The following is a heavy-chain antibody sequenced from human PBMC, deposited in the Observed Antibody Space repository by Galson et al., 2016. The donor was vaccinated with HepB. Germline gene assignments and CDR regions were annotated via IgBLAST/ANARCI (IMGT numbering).Heavy chain of an antibody. D-gene: IGHD1-26*01. CDR3: ARDYSGNYYTSFDI. Sequence: SLRLSCAASGFAFRTYSMNWVRQAPGKGLEWVAVISYDGTKKYYADSVKGRFTPSRDNSKNTLYVQMDSLRTEDTAVYYCARDYSGNYYTSFDIWGQGTMVTVSS. V-gene: IGHV3-30*03. CDR1: GFAFRTYS. J-gene: IGHJ3*02. CDR2: ISYDGTKK.